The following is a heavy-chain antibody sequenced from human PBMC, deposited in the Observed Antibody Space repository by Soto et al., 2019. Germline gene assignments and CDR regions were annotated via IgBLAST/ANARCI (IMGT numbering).Heavy chain of an antibody. J-gene: IGHJ6*02. CDR2: ISGYNGDT. CDR1: GYTLTRYG. Sequence: QGQLVQSGAEVKKPGASVKVSCKASGYTLTRYGISWVRQAPGQGLEWMGWISGYNGDTKYAQKFQGRVTMTIDTYTTTTYMELRSLTSDDTAVYYCAKNGQPPYYYYGMDVWGQGTTVTVSS. CDR3: AKNGQPPYYYYGMDV. V-gene: IGHV1-18*01. D-gene: IGHD2-8*01.